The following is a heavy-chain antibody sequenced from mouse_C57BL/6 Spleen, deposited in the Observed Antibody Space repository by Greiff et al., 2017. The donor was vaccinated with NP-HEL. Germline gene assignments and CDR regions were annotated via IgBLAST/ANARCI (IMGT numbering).Heavy chain of an antibody. CDR2: IDPSDSYT. Sequence: QVQLQQPGAELVMPGASVKLSCKASGYTFTSYWMHWVKQRPGQGLEWIGEIDPSDSYTNYNQKFKGKSTLTVDKSSSTAYMQLSSLTSEESAVYYCAISDYKGWYFDYWGQGTTLTVSS. CDR3: AISDYKGWYFDY. V-gene: IGHV1-69*01. J-gene: IGHJ2*01. D-gene: IGHD2-12*01. CDR1: GYTFTSYW.